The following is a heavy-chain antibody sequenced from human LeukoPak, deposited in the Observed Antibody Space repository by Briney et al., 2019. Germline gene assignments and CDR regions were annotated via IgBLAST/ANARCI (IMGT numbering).Heavy chain of an antibody. Sequence: ASVKVSCKASGYTFTGYYMHWVRQAPGQGLEWMGWINPNSGGTNYAQKFQGRVTMTRDTSISTAYMELSRLRSDDTAVYYCARGPSYDYVWGSYRSYYFDYWGQGTLVTVSS. CDR2: INPNSGGT. CDR1: GYTFTGYY. J-gene: IGHJ4*02. V-gene: IGHV1-2*02. CDR3: ARGPSYDYVWGSYRSYYFDY. D-gene: IGHD3-16*02.